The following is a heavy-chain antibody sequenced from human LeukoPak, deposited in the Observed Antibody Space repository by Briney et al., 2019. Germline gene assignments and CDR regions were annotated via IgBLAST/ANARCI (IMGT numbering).Heavy chain of an antibody. CDR2: IIPIFGTA. Sequence: GSSVKVSCKASGGTFSSYAISWVRQAPGQGLEWMGGIIPIFGTANYAQKFQGRVTITADKSTSTAYMELSSLRSEDTAVYYCGGGNDDYVWGSYRMIDYWGQGTLVTVSS. D-gene: IGHD3-16*02. CDR1: GGTFSSYA. J-gene: IGHJ4*02. CDR3: GGGNDDYVWGSYRMIDY. V-gene: IGHV1-69*06.